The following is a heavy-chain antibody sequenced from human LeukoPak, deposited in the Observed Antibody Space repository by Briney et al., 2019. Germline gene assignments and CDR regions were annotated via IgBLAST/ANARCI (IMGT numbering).Heavy chain of an antibody. D-gene: IGHD2-2*01. V-gene: IGHV4-4*07. J-gene: IGHJ4*02. CDR1: GGSISSYY. Sequence: SETLSLTCTVSGGSISSYYWSWIRQPAGKGLEWIGRLYSSGSTHYNPSLKSRVTMSVDTSKNQFSLQLSSVTAADTAVHYCARGPGYCSSTSCPIDYWGQGTLVTVSS. CDR3: ARGPGYCSSTSCPIDY. CDR2: LYSSGST.